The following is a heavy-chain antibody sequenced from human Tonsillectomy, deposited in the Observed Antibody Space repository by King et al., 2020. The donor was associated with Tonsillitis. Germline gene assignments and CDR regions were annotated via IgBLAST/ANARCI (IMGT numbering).Heavy chain of an antibody. V-gene: IGHV4-59*01. CDR2: IYYTGST. D-gene: IGHD3-10*01. Sequence: HVQLQESGPGLVKPSETLSLTCTVSGGSISRYYWSWIRQPPGKALEWIGYIYYTGSTNYNPSLKGRVTMSVDTSKNQFSLRLSSVTAADTAVYYCARGWRGYGAGGLSDYWGQGTLVTVSS. J-gene: IGHJ4*02. CDR3: ARGWRGYGAGGLSDY. CDR1: GGSISRYY.